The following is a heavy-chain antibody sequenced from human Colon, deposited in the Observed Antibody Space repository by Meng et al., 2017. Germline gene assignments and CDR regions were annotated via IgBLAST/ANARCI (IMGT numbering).Heavy chain of an antibody. CDR1: GDSVSSNSAA. V-gene: IGHV6-1*01. D-gene: IGHD6-19*01. J-gene: IGHJ4*02. Sequence: QTRSLTGAISGDSVSSNSAAWNWIRQAPSRGLEWLGRTYYRSKWYNDYAVSVKSRITINPDTSKNQFSLQLNSVTPEDTAVYYCARVKAVAGTPFDYWGQGTLVTVPQ. CDR2: TYYRSKWYN. CDR3: ARVKAVAGTPFDY.